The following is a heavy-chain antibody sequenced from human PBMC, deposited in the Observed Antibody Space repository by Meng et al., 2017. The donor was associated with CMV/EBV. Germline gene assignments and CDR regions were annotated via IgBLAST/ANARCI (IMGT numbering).Heavy chain of an antibody. V-gene: IGHV1-69*05. J-gene: IGHJ4*02. CDR3: ARDDCSGGSCYGY. CDR2: IIPIFGTA. CDR1: GGTFSSYA. Sequence: SVKVSCKASGGTFSSYAISWVRQAPGQGLEWMGGIIPIFGTANYAQKFQGRVTITTDESTSTAYMELSSLRSEDTAVYYCARDDCSGGSCYGYWGQGTLVTVSS. D-gene: IGHD2-15*01.